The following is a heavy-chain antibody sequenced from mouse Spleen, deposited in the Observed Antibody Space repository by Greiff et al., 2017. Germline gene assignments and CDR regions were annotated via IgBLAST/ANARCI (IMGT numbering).Heavy chain of an antibody. Sequence: VQGVESGAELVRPGASVKLSCKASGYTFTDYYINWVKQRPGQGLEWIARIYPGSGNTYYNEKFKGKATLTAEKSSSTAYMQLSSLTSEDSAVYFCARWVDYDAGAMDYWGQGTSVTVSS. CDR1: GYTFTDYY. V-gene: IGHV1-76*01. J-gene: IGHJ4*01. CDR3: ARWVDYDAGAMDY. D-gene: IGHD2-4*01. CDR2: IYPGSGNT.